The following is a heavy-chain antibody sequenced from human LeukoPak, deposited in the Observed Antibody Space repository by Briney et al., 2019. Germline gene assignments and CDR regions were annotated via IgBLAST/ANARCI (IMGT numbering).Heavy chain of an antibody. V-gene: IGHV1-69*01. Sequence: ASVKVSCKASGGSFSDYPINWVRQAPGQGLEWLGGIIPKYSASNNAQAFQGRVTITADESTNTVYMEMSGLRPDDTAVYYCVRPDRIFGVPAAFDAWGQGTLVAVSS. CDR2: IIPKYSAS. CDR1: GGSFSDYP. D-gene: IGHD3-3*02. CDR3: VRPDRIFGVPAAFDA. J-gene: IGHJ3*01.